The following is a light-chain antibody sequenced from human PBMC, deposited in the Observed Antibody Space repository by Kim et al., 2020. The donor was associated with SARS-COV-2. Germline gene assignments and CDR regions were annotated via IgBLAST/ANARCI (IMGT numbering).Light chain of an antibody. CDR1: SSNIGTVYD. V-gene: IGLV1-40*01. Sequence: TVTISCTGSSSNIGTVYDVHWYQHLPGIAPQLLIFGNTNRPSGVPDRFSGSKSGTSASLAITGLQAEDEADYYCQSFDSSLSTYVFGSGTKVTVL. J-gene: IGLJ1*01. CDR2: GNT. CDR3: QSFDSSLSTYV.